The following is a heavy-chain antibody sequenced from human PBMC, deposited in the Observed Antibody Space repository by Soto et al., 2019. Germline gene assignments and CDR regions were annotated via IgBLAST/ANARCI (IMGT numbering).Heavy chain of an antibody. CDR3: ARDSGYGDPFDY. CDR1: GGPISGYY. J-gene: IGHJ4*02. D-gene: IGHD4-17*01. V-gene: IGHV4-59*01. CDR2: IYYSGST. Sequence: PSETLSLTCTVSGGPISGYYWSWIRQPPGKGLEWIGYIYYSGSTNYKPSLKSRVTISVDTSKNQFSLRLSSVTAADTAVYYCARDSGYGDPFDYWGQGTLVTVSS.